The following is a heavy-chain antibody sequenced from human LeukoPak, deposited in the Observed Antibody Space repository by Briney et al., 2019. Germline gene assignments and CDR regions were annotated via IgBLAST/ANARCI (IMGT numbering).Heavy chain of an antibody. J-gene: IGHJ6*03. D-gene: IGHD5-18*01. CDR2: INHSGST. Sequence: PSETLSLTCAVYGGSFSGYYWSWIRQPPGKGLEWIGEINHSGSTNYNPSLKSRVTISVDTSKNQFSLKLSSVTAADTAVYYCAREIRDTAMEYYYYYYYMDVWGKGTTVTISS. CDR3: AREIRDTAMEYYYYYYYMDV. V-gene: IGHV4-34*01. CDR1: GGSFSGYY.